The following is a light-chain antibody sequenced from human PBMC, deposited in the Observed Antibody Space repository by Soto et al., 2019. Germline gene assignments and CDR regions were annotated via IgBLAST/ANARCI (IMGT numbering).Light chain of an antibody. Sequence: DIQMTQSPSTLSASVGDRVTITCRASQSISIWLALYQQKPGKAPKLLIYDASRLESGVPSRFRGSGSGTEFTLTISSLQPDDFATYHCQQYDTYWVSFGGGTKVDIK. V-gene: IGKV1-5*01. CDR1: QSISIW. CDR3: QQYDTYWVS. J-gene: IGKJ4*01. CDR2: DAS.